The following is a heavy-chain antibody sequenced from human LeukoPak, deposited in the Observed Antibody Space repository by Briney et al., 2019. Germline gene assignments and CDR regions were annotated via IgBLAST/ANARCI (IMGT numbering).Heavy chain of an antibody. CDR1: GYKFSTYW. CDR3: ARPNITSYYDSRGYDAFDV. D-gene: IGHD3-22*01. V-gene: IGHV5-51*01. J-gene: IGHJ3*01. CDR2: IYPGDSDT. Sequence: GKSLKISCKCSGYKFSTYWIAWVRQMPGKGLEWMGIIYPGDSDTRYSPSFQGQLTISADKSVNSAYLQWSSLKASDTAMYYCARPNITSYYDSRGYDAFDVWGQGTMVTVSS.